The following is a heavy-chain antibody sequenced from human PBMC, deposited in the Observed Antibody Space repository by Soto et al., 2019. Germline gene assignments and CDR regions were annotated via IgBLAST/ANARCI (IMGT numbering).Heavy chain of an antibody. J-gene: IGHJ5*02. CDR1: GGSFGGYY. V-gene: IGHV4-34*01. Sequence: PSETLSLTCAVYGGSFGGYYRSWIRQPPGKGLEWIGEINHSGSTNYNPSLKSRVTISVDTSKNQFSLKLSSVTAADTAVYYCARASMLAGGYREGGNWFDPWGQGTLVTVSS. D-gene: IGHD5-12*01. CDR2: INHSGST. CDR3: ARASMLAGGYREGGNWFDP.